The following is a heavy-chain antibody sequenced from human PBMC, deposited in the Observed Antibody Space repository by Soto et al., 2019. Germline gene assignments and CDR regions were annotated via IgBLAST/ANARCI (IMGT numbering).Heavy chain of an antibody. CDR3: VKGSSSHRPYYFDY. CDR2: IRSHAEGGTA. CDR1: GFSFSSVW. Sequence: GGSLRLPYAASGFSFSSVWMNWVRQAPGKGLEWVGRIRSHAEGGTADYAAPVKGRFTISRDDSTDTLYLQLTSLKTEDTAVYYCVKGSSSHRPYYFDYWGLGTLVTVSS. J-gene: IGHJ4*02. D-gene: IGHD3-3*01. V-gene: IGHV3-15*07.